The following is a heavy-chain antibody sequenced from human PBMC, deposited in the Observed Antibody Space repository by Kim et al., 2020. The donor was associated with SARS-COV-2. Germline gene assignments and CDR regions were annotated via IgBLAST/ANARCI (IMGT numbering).Heavy chain of an antibody. Sequence: GRFTISRDNAKNSLYLQMNSLRAEDTAVYYCARDLSNWKYVSSYYYGMDVWGQGTTVTVSS. V-gene: IGHV3-11*06. J-gene: IGHJ6*02. D-gene: IGHD1-7*01. CDR3: ARDLSNWKYVSSYYYGMDV.